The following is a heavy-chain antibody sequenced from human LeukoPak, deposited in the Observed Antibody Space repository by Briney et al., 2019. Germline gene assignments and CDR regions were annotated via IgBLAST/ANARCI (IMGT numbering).Heavy chain of an antibody. D-gene: IGHD6-13*01. CDR2: ISTSGNT. CDR1: GVSDTSYY. J-gene: IGHJ4*02. CDR3: ARRGGREQLIPYSLDY. V-gene: IGHV4-4*09. Sequence: PSETLSLTCTVSGVSDTSYYWSWLRQPPGKGLEWIGYISTSGNTNYNPSLKSRVTISVDTSRNQFSLRLSSVTSADMAVYYCARRGGREQLIPYSLDYWGQGTLVTVSS.